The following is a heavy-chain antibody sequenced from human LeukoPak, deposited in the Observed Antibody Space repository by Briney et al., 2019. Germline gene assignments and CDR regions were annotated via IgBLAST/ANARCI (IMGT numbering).Heavy chain of an antibody. CDR1: GSSISSYY. CDR3: TRQSVNSGSFYVSNWFDP. V-gene: IGHV4-4*07. Sequence: PSETLSLTCTVSGSSISSYYWSWIRQPAGKGLEWIGRFSTSGSTNYNPSLKSRVTMSVDTSKNQFSLRLRSVTAADTAVYYRTRQSVNSGSFYVSNWFDPWGQGTLVTVSS. J-gene: IGHJ5*02. D-gene: IGHD1-26*01. CDR2: FSTSGST.